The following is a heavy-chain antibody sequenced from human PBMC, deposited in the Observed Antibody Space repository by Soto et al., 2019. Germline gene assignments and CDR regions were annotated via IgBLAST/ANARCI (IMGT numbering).Heavy chain of an antibody. V-gene: IGHV4-39*01. CDR1: GGSISSSSYY. CDR2: IYYSGST. J-gene: IGHJ6*02. D-gene: IGHD6-19*01. CDR3: AGSGWSEDFYYYYGMDV. Sequence: SETLSLTCTVSGGSISSSSYYWGWIRQPPGKGLEWIGSIYYSGSTYYNPSLKSRVTISVDTSKNQFSLKLSSVTAADTAVYYCAGSGWSEDFYYYYGMDVWGQGTTVTVSS.